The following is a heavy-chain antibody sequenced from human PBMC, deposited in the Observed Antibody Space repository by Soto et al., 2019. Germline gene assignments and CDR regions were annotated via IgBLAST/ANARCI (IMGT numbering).Heavy chain of an antibody. D-gene: IGHD1-1*01. V-gene: IGHV5-10-1*01. J-gene: IGHJ3*02. CDR2: INPSDSYT. CDR1: GYSFTSYW. Sequence: GESLKISCKGSGYSFTSYWISWVRQMPGKGLEWMGRINPSDSYTNYSPSFQGHVTISADKSISTAYLQWSSLKASDTAMYYCARQGRYNWNDRAFDIWGQGTMVTV. CDR3: ARQGRYNWNDRAFDI.